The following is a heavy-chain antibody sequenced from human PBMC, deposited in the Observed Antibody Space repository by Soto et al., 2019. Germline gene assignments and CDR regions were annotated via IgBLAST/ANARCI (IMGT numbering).Heavy chain of an antibody. CDR1: GFTFSSYG. J-gene: IGHJ4*02. V-gene: IGHV3-30*18. CDR3: AKDRTEPLGYCSSTSCYVSWSLDY. CDR2: ISYDGSNK. Sequence: QVQLVESGGGVVQPGRSLRLSCAASGFTFSSYGMHWVRQAPGKGLEWVAVISYDGSNKYYADSVKGRFTISRDNSKNTLYLQMNSLRAEDTAVYYCAKDRTEPLGYCSSTSCYVSWSLDYWGQGTLVTVSS. D-gene: IGHD2-2*01.